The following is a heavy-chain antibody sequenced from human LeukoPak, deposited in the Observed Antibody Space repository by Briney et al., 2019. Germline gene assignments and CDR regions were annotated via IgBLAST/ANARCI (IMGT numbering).Heavy chain of an antibody. CDR2: IIPIFGTA. CDR1: GGTFSSYA. D-gene: IGHD2-2*01. V-gene: IGHV1-69*13. Sequence: ASVKVSCKASGGTFSSYAISWVRQAPGQGLEWMGGIIPIFGTANYAQKFQGRVTITADESTSTAYMELSSLRSEDTAVYYCARDSEPSVVVPALYYYGMDVWGQGTTDTVSS. CDR3: ARDSEPSVVVPALYYYGMDV. J-gene: IGHJ6*02.